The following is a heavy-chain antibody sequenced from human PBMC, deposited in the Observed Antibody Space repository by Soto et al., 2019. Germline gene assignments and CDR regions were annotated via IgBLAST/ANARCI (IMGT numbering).Heavy chain of an antibody. CDR2: ISGSGGST. CDR3: ASVSSSEYPNRYFDL. CDR1: GFTISSYA. Sequence: GGSLRLSCAASGFTISSYAMSWVRQAPGKGLEWVSAISGSGGSTYYADSVKGRVTISRDNSKNTLYLQMNSLRAEDTAVYYCASVSSSEYPNRYFDLWGRGTLVTVSS. J-gene: IGHJ2*01. V-gene: IGHV3-23*01.